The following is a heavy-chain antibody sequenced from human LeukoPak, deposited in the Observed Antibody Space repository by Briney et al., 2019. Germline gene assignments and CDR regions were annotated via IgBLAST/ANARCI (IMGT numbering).Heavy chain of an antibody. CDR2: IIPIFGTV. D-gene: IGHD1-1*01. J-gene: IGHJ6*02. CDR1: GGTFSSYA. CDR3: ARGYNWNDMDTPYYYYGMDV. V-gene: IGHV1-69*13. Sequence: GASVKVSCKASGGTFSSYAISWVRQAPGQGLEWMGGIIPIFGTVNYAQKFQGRVTITADESTSTAYMELSSLRSEDTAVYYCARGYNWNDMDTPYYYYGMDVWGQGNHGHRLL.